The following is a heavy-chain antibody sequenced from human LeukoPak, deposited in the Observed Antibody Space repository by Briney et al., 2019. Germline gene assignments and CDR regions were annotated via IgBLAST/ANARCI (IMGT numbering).Heavy chain of an antibody. CDR2: IRYDGSNK. J-gene: IGHJ3*02. D-gene: IGHD6-19*01. Sequence: GGSLRLSCAASGLNFRSYSMNWVRQAPGKGLEWVAFIRYDGSNKYYADSVKGRFTISRDNSKNTLYLQMNSLRAEDTAVYFCAREREQWHAFDIWGQGTMVTVSS. V-gene: IGHV3-30*02. CDR3: AREREQWHAFDI. CDR1: GLNFRSYS.